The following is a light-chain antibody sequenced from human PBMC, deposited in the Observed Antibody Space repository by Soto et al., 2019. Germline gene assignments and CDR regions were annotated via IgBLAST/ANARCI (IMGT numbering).Light chain of an antibody. CDR3: QQSYSTLIT. CDR2: AAS. V-gene: IGKV1-39*01. Sequence: DIQIAQSQSSVSASVLDRFTITCLASQSISSYLNWYQQKPGKAPKLLIYAASSLQSGVPSRFSGSGSGTDFTLTISSLQPEDFATYYCQQSYSTLITFGQGTRLENK. J-gene: IGKJ5*01. CDR1: QSISSY.